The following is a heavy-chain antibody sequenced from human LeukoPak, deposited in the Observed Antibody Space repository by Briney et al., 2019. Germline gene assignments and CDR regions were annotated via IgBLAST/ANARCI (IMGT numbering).Heavy chain of an antibody. Sequence: PGGSLRLSCAASRFTFSTYGMNWVRQTPGKGLEGVSAITGSGSRTYHADSVKGRFTISRDNSKNMLYLQMNSLRAEDTALYYCAKDADISMGLVVITSFDSWGQGTLVTVSS. CDR1: RFTFSTYG. D-gene: IGHD3-22*01. V-gene: IGHV3-23*01. CDR3: AKDADISMGLVVITSFDS. CDR2: ITGSGSRT. J-gene: IGHJ4*02.